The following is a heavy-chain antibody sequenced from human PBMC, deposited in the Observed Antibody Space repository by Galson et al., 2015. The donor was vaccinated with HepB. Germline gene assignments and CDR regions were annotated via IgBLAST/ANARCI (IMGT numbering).Heavy chain of an antibody. Sequence: SETLSLTCTVYGGSFSGYYWSWIRQPPGKGLEWIGEINHSGSTNYNPSLKSRVTISVDTSKNQFSLKLSSVTAADTAVYYCARTHPGIAANLIPGYYFDYWGQRSLATLAS. CDR1: GGSFSGYY. J-gene: IGHJ4*02. D-gene: IGHD6-13*01. V-gene: IGHV4-34*01. CDR2: INHSGST. CDR3: ARTHPGIAANLIPGYYFDY.